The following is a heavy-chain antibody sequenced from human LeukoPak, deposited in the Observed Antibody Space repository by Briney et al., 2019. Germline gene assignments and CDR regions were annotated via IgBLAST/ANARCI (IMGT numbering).Heavy chain of an antibody. CDR2: IYYSGST. D-gene: IGHD3-16*01. V-gene: IGHV4-59*06. J-gene: IGHJ3*02. CDR1: GGSISSYY. Sequence: PSETLSLTCTVSGGSISSYYWSWIRQHPGKGLEWIGYIYYSGSTYYNPSLKSRVTISVDTPKNQFSLKLSSVTAADTAVYYCARGRGLPSDAFDIWGQGTMVTVSS. CDR3: ARGRGLPSDAFDI.